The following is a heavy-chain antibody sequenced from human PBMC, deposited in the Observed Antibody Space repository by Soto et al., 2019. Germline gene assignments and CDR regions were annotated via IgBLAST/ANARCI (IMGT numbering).Heavy chain of an antibody. CDR1: GGSISSGDYY. V-gene: IGHV4-30-4*01. D-gene: IGHD6-6*01. CDR2: VYYSGST. CDR3: ARDTLTSIAARSYYYGMDV. J-gene: IGHJ6*02. Sequence: SETLSLTCTVSGGSISSGDYYWSWVRQPPGKGLEWIGYVYYSGSTYYNPSLKSRVTISVDTSKNQFSLKLSSVTAADTAVYYCARDTLTSIAARSYYYGMDVWGQGTTVTVSS.